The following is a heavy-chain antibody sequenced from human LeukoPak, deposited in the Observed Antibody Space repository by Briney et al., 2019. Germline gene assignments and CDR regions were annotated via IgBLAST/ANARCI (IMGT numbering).Heavy chain of an antibody. CDR3: ARLGSSWDVDY. V-gene: IGHV4-31*03. CDR1: GGSISSVDSY. Sequence: SETLSLTCTASGGSISSVDSYWNWIRQHPGKGLEWIGYIYYSGSTHYNPSLKSRVSISLDTSKNQFSLRLSSVTAADTAVYYCARLGSSWDVDYWGQGTLVTVSS. CDR2: IYYSGST. J-gene: IGHJ4*02. D-gene: IGHD6-13*01.